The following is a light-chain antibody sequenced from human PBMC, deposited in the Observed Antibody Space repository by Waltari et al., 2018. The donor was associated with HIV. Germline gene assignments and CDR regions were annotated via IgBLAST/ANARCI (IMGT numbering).Light chain of an antibody. J-gene: IGLJ2*01. V-gene: IGLV1-40*01. CDR1: SSNIGAGYE. CDR2: DNT. CDR3: QSYDSSLRGVL. Sequence: QSVLTQPPSVSGAPGPRVTISCTGSSSNIGAGYEVHWYQQLPGTAPKVLVYDNTNRPSGVPDRFSGAKSGASASLGITGLQAEDEADYYCQSYDSSLRGVLFGGGTKLTVL.